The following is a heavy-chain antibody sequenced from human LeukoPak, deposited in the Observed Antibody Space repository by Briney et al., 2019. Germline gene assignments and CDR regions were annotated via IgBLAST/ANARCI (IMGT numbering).Heavy chain of an antibody. CDR1: GYTFTSYY. V-gene: IGHV1-46*01. D-gene: IGHD1-7*01. Sequence: ASVKVSCKASGYTFTSYYMHWVRQAPGQGLEWMGIINPSGGSTSYAQKFQGRVTMTRDTSTSTVYMELSSLRSEDTAVYYCARGGNWNFGTWGDDAFDIWGQGTMVTVSS. CDR3: ARGGNWNFGTWGDDAFDI. J-gene: IGHJ3*02. CDR2: INPSGGST.